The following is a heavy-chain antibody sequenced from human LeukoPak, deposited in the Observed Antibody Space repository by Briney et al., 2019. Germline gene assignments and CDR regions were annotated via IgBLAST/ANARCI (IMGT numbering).Heavy chain of an antibody. CDR2: INHSGST. D-gene: IGHD5-18*01. CDR3: ARCPHVDTAMPHFDY. CDR1: GGSFSGYY. V-gene: IGHV4-34*01. J-gene: IGHJ4*01. Sequence: SETLSLTCAVYGGSFSGYYWSWIRQPPGKGLEWIGEINHSGSTNYNPSLKSRVTISVDTSKNQFSLKLSSVTAADTAVCYCARCPHVDTAMPHFDYGAKEPLVTVP.